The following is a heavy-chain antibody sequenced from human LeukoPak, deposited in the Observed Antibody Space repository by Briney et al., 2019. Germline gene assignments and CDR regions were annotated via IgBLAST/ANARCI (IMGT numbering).Heavy chain of an antibody. J-gene: IGHJ3*02. D-gene: IGHD3-22*01. CDR1: GFTFSTYG. CDR2: IWYEGSNK. Sequence: GTSLRLSCAASGFTFSTYGMHWARQAAGKGLEWLAGIWYEGSNKYYADSVKGRFTISRDNSKNTLYLKINSPRAEDTAVYYCARDPPHDSSGYFAFDIWGQGTMVTVSS. V-gene: IGHV3-33*01. CDR3: ARDPPHDSSGYFAFDI.